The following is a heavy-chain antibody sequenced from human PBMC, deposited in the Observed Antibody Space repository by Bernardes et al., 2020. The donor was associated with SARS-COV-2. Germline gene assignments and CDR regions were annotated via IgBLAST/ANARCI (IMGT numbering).Heavy chain of an antibody. Sequence: TLSLTCTVSGDSISSGGYYWNWIRLHPGKGLEWIGYIYYSGTTYYNPSLKSRVTISLDTSKNQFSLKLSSVTAAATAVYYCARVFGGNSGVFLRPFDYWGQGTLVTVSS. CDR3: ARVFGGNSGVFLRPFDY. CDR2: IYYSGTT. V-gene: IGHV4-31*03. J-gene: IGHJ4*02. D-gene: IGHD3-16*01. CDR1: GDSISSGGYY.